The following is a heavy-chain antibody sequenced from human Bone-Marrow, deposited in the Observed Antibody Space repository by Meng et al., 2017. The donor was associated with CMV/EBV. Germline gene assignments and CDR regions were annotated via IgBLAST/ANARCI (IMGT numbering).Heavy chain of an antibody. CDR1: GFTFSSYW. Sequence: GGSLRLSCAASGFTFSSYWMHWVRQAPGKGLVWVSRINSDGSSTSYADSVKGRFTISRDNAKNTLYLQMNSLRAEDTAVYYCAKDQDEYCSSTSCYLPDYWGQGTLVTVSS. V-gene: IGHV3-74*01. D-gene: IGHD2-2*01. J-gene: IGHJ4*02. CDR3: AKDQDEYCSSTSCYLPDY. CDR2: INSDGSST.